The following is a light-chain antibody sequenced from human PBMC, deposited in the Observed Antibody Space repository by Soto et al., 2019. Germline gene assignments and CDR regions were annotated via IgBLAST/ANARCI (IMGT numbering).Light chain of an antibody. Sequence: DTQITQSPSSVSASVGDRVTITCRASQGLGVWLGWYQQKPGKAPQLLIFGASGLQTEVPSRFSGSGSGTDFTLTISSLQPEDFATYYCHQAYSFPLTFGGGTKVYIK. CDR1: QGLGVW. CDR3: HQAYSFPLT. V-gene: IGKV1-12*01. CDR2: GAS. J-gene: IGKJ4*01.